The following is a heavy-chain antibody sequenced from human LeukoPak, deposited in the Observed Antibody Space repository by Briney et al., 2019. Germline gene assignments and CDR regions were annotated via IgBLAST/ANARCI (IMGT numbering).Heavy chain of an antibody. J-gene: IGHJ5*02. D-gene: IGHD6-6*01. Sequence: PSETLSLTCTVSGGSISSYYWSWIRQPPGKGLEWIGYIYYSGSTNYNPSLKSRVTISVDTSKNQFSLKLSSVTAADTGVYYCARWYKYSSSWSPVNWFDPWGQGTLVTVSS. CDR2: IYYSGST. CDR3: ARWYKYSSSWSPVNWFDP. CDR1: GGSISSYY. V-gene: IGHV4-59*01.